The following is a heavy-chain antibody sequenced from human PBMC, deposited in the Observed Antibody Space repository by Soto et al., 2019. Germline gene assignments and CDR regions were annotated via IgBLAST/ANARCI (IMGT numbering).Heavy chain of an antibody. V-gene: IGHV4-4*02. CDR2: IYHSGST. D-gene: IGHD2-2*01. Sequence: QVQLQESGPGLVKPSGTLSLTCAVSGGYISSSNWWSWVRQPQGKGLEWIGEIYHSGSTNYNPSLKSRVTISVDTSKNQFSLKLSSVTAADTAVYYCARDRIVVVPAAMKPYYYYGMDVWGQGTTVTVSS. CDR3: ARDRIVVVPAAMKPYYYYGMDV. CDR1: GGYISSSNW. J-gene: IGHJ6*02.